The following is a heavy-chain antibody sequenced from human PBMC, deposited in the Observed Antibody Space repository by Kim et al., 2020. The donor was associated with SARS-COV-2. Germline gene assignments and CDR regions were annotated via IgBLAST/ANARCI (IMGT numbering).Heavy chain of an antibody. J-gene: IGHJ4*02. Sequence: GGSLRLSCAASGFTFSSYWMHWVRQTPGKGLAWVSRINSDGSNTFYADSVKGRFTISRDNAKNTLYLQMNSLRAEDTAVYYCAKSISGYYTSGDWGQGTLVTVSS. CDR2: INSDGSNT. D-gene: IGHD3-3*01. CDR1: GFTFSSYW. CDR3: AKSISGYYTSGD. V-gene: IGHV3-74*01.